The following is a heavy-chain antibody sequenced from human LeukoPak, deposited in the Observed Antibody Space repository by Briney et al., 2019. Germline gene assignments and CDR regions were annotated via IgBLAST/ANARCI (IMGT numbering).Heavy chain of an antibody. CDR1: GFTFSSHW. Sequence: PGRSLRLSCAVSGFTFSSHWMNWVRQAPGKGLEWVASVKQDGSTKYYADSVKGRFTITRDNANNSLYLQMDSLRAEDTAVYYCAKAAYCGTDCHYYFEYWGQGTLVILSS. CDR2: VKQDGSTK. V-gene: IGHV3-7*05. CDR3: AKAAYCGTDCHYYFEY. D-gene: IGHD2-21*02. J-gene: IGHJ4*02.